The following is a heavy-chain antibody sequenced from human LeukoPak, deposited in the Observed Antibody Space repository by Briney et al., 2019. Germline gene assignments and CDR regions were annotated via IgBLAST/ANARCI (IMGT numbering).Heavy chain of an antibody. CDR3: ARDFIYDFWSGYYGDYYYGMDV. CDR2: INPNSGGT. V-gene: IGHV1-2*02. Sequence: ASVKVSCKASGYTFTGYYMHWVRQAPGQGLEWMGWINPNSGGTNYAQKFQGRVTMTRDTSISTAYIELSRLRSDDTAVYYCARDFIYDFWSGYYGDYYYGMDVWGQGTTVTVSS. J-gene: IGHJ6*02. D-gene: IGHD3-3*01. CDR1: GYTFTGYY.